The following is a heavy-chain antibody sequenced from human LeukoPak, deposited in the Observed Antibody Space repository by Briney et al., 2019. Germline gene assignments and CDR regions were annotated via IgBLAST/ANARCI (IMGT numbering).Heavy chain of an antibody. CDR1: GFTFSSYA. V-gene: IGHV3-23*01. CDR2: ISGSGGST. CDR3: AKGPAGIAAAGYYYYYYYMDV. J-gene: IGHJ6*03. D-gene: IGHD6-13*01. Sequence: PGGSLRLSCAASGFTFSSYAMSWVRQAPGKGLEWVSAISGSGGSTYYADSVKGRFTISRDNSKNTLYLQMNSLRAEDTAVYYCAKGPAGIAAAGYYYYYYYMDVWGKGTTVTVSS.